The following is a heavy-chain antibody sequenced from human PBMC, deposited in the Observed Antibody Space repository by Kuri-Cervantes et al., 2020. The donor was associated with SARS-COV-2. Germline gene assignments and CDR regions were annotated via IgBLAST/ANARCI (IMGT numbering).Heavy chain of an antibody. CDR1: GFSLNHYS. J-gene: IGHJ6*02. V-gene: IGHV3-48*01. Sequence: GGSLRLSCVGSGFSLNHYSMNWVRQAPGKGLEWIAYITSFSGSIYYADSVKGRFTISRDNAERSLFLQMNDLRAEDTAVYYCARELLPSYGMDVWGQGTTVTVSS. D-gene: IGHD2-15*01. CDR3: ARELLPSYGMDV. CDR2: ITSFSGSI.